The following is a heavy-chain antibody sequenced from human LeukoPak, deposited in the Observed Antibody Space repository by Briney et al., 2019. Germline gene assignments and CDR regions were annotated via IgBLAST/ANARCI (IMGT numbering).Heavy chain of an antibody. V-gene: IGHV3-30*04. J-gene: IGHJ3*02. CDR3: ARVRMARRSTGAFDI. D-gene: IGHD5-24*01. CDR2: ISYDGSNK. CDR1: GSTFSSYA. Sequence: PGRSLRLSCAASGSTFSSYAMHWVRQAPGKGLEWVAVISYDGSNKYYADFVKGRFTISRDNSKNTLYLQMNSLRAEDTAVYYCARVRMARRSTGAFDIWGQGTMVTVSS.